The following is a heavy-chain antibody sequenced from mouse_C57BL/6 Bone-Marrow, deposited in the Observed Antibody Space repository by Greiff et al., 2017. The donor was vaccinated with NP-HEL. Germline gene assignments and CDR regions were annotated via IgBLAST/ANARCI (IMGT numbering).Heavy chain of an antibody. J-gene: IGHJ3*01. CDR3: ATIYYYGSSIAY. Sequence: VQLQQSGPELVKPGASVKISCKASGYTFTDYYMNWVKQSHGKSLAWIGDINPNNGGTSYNQKFKGKATLTVDKSSSTAYMELRSLTSEDSAVYYCATIYYYGSSIAYWGQGTLVTVSA. V-gene: IGHV1-26*01. CDR2: INPNNGGT. CDR1: GYTFTDYY. D-gene: IGHD1-1*01.